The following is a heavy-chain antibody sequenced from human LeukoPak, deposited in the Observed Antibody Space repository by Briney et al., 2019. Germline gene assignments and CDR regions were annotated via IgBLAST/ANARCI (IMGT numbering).Heavy chain of an antibody. D-gene: IGHD3-10*01. CDR2: ISGSGGTT. V-gene: IGHV3-23*01. J-gene: IGHJ4*02. CDR1: GFTFSSYA. Sequence: PGGSLRLSCAAPGFTFSSYAMSWVRQAPGKGLEWVSGISGSGGTTYYADSVKGRFTISRDNSKNTLYLQMNSLRAEDTAVYYCAKDRGNTMVRGITAFDYWGQGTPVTVSS. CDR3: AKDRGNTMVRGITAFDY.